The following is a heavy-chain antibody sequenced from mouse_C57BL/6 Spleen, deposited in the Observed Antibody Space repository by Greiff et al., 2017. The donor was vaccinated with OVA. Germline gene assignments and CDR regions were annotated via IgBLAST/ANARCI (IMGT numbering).Heavy chain of an antibody. D-gene: IGHD1-1*01. V-gene: IGHV1-52*01. CDR3: ARAYGGWYFDV. Sequence: QVQLQQSGAELVRPGSSVKLSCKASGYTFTSYWMHWVKQRPIQGLEWIGNIDPSDSETHYNQKFKDKATLTVDKSSSTAYMQLSSLTSEDSAVYYCARAYGGWYFDVWGTGTTVTVSS. CDR2: IDPSDSET. J-gene: IGHJ1*03. CDR1: GYTFTSYW.